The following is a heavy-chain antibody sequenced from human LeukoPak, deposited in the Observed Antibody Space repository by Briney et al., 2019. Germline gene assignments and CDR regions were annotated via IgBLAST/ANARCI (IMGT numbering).Heavy chain of an antibody. CDR2: ISSSSSTI. J-gene: IGHJ4*02. D-gene: IGHD3-9*01. CDR3: ARAGILVY. V-gene: IGHV3-48*01. CDR1: GFTFSSYS. Sequence: GGSLRLSCAASGFTFSSYSMNWVRQAPGKGLEWVSYISSSSSTIYYADSVKGRFTISRDNAKNSLYLQMNSLRAEDTAVYYCARAGILVYWGQGTLVTVSS.